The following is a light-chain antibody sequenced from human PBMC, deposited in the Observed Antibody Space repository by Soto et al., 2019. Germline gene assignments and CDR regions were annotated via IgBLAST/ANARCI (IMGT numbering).Light chain of an antibody. CDR3: QQYGSSPIT. CDR1: QSVTSNK. CDR2: DAS. Sequence: EIVLTQSPGNLSLSPGERATLSCSASQSVTSNKLAWYQQKPGQAPRLLIYDASCRATGSPDRFSGSGSGADFTLTISRLEPEDFAVYYCQQYGSSPITFGQGTRLEIK. J-gene: IGKJ5*01. V-gene: IGKV3-20*01.